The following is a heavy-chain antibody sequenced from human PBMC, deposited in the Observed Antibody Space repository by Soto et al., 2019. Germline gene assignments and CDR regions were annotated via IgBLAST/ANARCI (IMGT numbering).Heavy chain of an antibody. Sequence: ESGGGLVQPGGSLRLSCAASGFTFSSYWMSWVRQAPGKGLEWVANIKQDGSEKYYVDSVKGRFTISRDNAKNSLYLQMNSLRAEDTAVYYCARDYCSSTSCYDDAFDIWGQGTMVTVSS. CDR1: GFTFSSYW. CDR3: ARDYCSSTSCYDDAFDI. D-gene: IGHD2-2*01. J-gene: IGHJ3*02. V-gene: IGHV3-7*01. CDR2: IKQDGSEK.